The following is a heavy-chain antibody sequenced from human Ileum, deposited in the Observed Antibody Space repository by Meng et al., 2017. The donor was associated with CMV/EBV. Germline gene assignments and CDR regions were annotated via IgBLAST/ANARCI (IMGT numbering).Heavy chain of an antibody. CDR1: GGSIYTENYY. Sequence: SETLSLTCTVSGGSIYTENYYWAWIRQPPGKTLEWIGSMYYSGSTNYDPSLKSRVAISADTSKNQFSLKLNSVTAADSAVYYCACRDYYPYSMNVWGQGTTVTVSS. J-gene: IGHJ6*02. V-gene: IGHV4-39*07. D-gene: IGHD3-3*01. CDR2: MYYSGST. CDR3: ACRDYYPYSMNV.